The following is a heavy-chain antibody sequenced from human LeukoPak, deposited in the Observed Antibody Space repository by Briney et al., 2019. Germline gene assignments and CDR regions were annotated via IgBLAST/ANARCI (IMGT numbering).Heavy chain of an antibody. CDR2: INHSGST. CDR1: GGSFSGYY. J-gene: IGHJ6*02. CDR3: ARDHHRSGWSENYYYGMDV. D-gene: IGHD6-19*01. Sequence: SETLSLTCAVYGGSFSGYYWSWIRQPPGKGLEWIGEINHSGSTNCNPSLKSRVTISVDTSKNQFSLKLSSVTAADTAVYYCARDHHRSGWSENYYYGMDVWGQGTTVTVSS. V-gene: IGHV4-34*01.